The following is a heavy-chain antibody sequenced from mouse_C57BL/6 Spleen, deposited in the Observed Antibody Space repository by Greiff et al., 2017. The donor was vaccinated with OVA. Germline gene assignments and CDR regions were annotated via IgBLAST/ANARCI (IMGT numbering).Heavy chain of an antibody. CDR1: GYAFSSYW. CDR2: IYPGDGDT. CDR3: ARAEDRGGLDD. J-gene: IGHJ2*01. D-gene: IGHD3-3*01. Sequence: QVQLQQSGAELVKPGASVKISCKASGYAFSSYWMNWVKQRPGKGLEWIGQIYPGDGDTNYNGKFKGKATLTADKSSSTAYMQLSSLTSEDSAVYFCARAEDRGGLDDWGQGTTLTVSS. V-gene: IGHV1-80*01.